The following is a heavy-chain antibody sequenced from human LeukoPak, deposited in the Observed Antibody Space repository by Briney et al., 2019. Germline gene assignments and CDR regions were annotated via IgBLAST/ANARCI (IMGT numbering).Heavy chain of an antibody. D-gene: IGHD6-6*01. CDR3: TRRIAARPRGYWFDP. V-gene: IGHV4-34*01. CDR2: INHSGST. J-gene: IGHJ5*02. Sequence: SETLSLTCAVYGGSFSGYYWSWIRQPPGKGLEWIGEINHSGSTNYNPSLKSRVTISVDTSKNQFSLKVSSVTAADTAVYYCTRRIAARPRGYWFDPWGQGTLVTVSS. CDR1: GGSFSGYY.